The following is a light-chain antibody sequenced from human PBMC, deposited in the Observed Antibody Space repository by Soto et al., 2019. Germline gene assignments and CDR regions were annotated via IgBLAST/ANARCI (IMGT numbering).Light chain of an antibody. Sequence: QSALTQPPSVSGAPGQRVTISCAGSSFNIGAGYDVHWYQQLPGAAPKLLIYDNTNRPSGVPDRFSGSKSGASASLAITGLQAEDEADYYCQSYDTSLSGYVFGTGTKVTVL. CDR1: SFNIGAGYD. V-gene: IGLV1-40*03. J-gene: IGLJ1*01. CDR3: QSYDTSLSGYV. CDR2: DNT.